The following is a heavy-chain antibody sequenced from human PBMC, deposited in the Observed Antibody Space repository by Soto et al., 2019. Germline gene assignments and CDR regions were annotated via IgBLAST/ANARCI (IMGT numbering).Heavy chain of an antibody. CDR3: AQALVFTGGDGFDI. Sequence: QVRLQEWGPGLVKPSQTLSLKCSVSGGSITTGGRYWSWSRQLPGQGLEWIGDIYYSGNTYYNASLKRRVTISVEADKTQFALKLSSVTAADTAVYYCAQALVFTGGDGFDIWGQGRLVTVSS. D-gene: IGHD1-1*01. CDR1: GGSITTGGRY. CDR2: IYYSGNT. J-gene: IGHJ3*02. V-gene: IGHV4-31*02.